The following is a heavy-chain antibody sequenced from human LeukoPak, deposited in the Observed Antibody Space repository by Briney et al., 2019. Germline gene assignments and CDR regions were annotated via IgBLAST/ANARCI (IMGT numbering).Heavy chain of an antibody. CDR2: ISGSGGST. CDR3: AKDRAYSSSWYFAFDI. V-gene: IGHV3-23*01. D-gene: IGHD6-13*01. CDR1: GFTFSSYA. Sequence: GGSLRLSCAASGFTFSSYAMSWVRQAPGKGLEWVSAISGSGGSTYYADSVKGRFTIPRDNSKNTLYLQMNSLRAEDTAVYYCAKDRAYSSSWYFAFDIWGQGTMVTVSS. J-gene: IGHJ3*02.